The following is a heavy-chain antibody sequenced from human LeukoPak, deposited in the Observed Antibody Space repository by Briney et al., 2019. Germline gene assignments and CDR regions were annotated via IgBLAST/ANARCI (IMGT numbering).Heavy chain of an antibody. Sequence: PGGSLRLSCAASGFTFSSYSMNWVRQAPGKGLEWASSISSSSSYIYYADSVNGRFTIYRDNAKTSLYLQMNSLRAEDTAVYYCARGSMVRGVADAFNIWGQGTMVTVSS. V-gene: IGHV3-21*01. CDR2: ISSSSSYI. D-gene: IGHD3-10*01. J-gene: IGHJ3*02. CDR3: ARGSMVRGVADAFNI. CDR1: GFTFSSYS.